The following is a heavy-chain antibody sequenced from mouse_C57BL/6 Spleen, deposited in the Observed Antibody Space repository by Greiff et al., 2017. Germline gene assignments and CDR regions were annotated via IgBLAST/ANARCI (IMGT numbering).Heavy chain of an antibody. CDR3: ARSSGYGY. Sequence: SGPELVKPGASVKISCKASGYAFSSSWMNWVKQRPGKGLEWIGRIYPGDGDTNYNGKFKGKATLTADKSSSTAYMQLSSLTSEDSAVYFCARSSGYGYWGQGTTLTVSS. D-gene: IGHD3-2*02. V-gene: IGHV1-82*01. J-gene: IGHJ2*01. CDR2: IYPGDGDT. CDR1: GYAFSSSW.